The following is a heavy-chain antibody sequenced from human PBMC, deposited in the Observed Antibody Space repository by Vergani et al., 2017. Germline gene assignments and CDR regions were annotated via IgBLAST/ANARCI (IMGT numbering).Heavy chain of an antibody. CDR3: ARDSVVGATGFDY. V-gene: IGHV3-53*01. D-gene: IGHD1-26*01. CDR1: GFTVSSNY. Sequence: EVQLVESGGGLIQPGGSLRLSCAASGFTVSSNYISWVRQAPGKGLEWVSVIYSGGSTYYADSVKGRFTISRDNSKNTLYLQMNSLRAEDTAVYYCARDSVVGATGFDYWGEGTLVTVSS. J-gene: IGHJ4*02. CDR2: IYSGGST.